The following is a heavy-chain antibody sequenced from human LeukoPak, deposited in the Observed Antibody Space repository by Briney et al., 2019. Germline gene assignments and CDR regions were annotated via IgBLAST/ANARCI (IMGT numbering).Heavy chain of an antibody. D-gene: IGHD3-9*01. Sequence: ASVKVSCKASGGTFSSYAISWVRQAPGQGLEWMGGIIPIFGTANYAQKFQGRVTITTDESTSTAYMGLSSLRSEDTAVYYCARDESGLTGYYSYWGQGTLVTVSS. CDR3: ARDESGLTGYYSY. CDR1: GGTFSSYA. V-gene: IGHV1-69*05. CDR2: IIPIFGTA. J-gene: IGHJ4*02.